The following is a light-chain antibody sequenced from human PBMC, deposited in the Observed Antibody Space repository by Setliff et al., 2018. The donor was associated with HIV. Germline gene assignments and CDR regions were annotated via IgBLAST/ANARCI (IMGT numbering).Light chain of an antibody. CDR3: SSYTSSVTLYVV. CDR1: TSDVGGYYY. CDR2: EVS. J-gene: IGLJ2*01. V-gene: IGLV2-14*01. Sequence: QSVLTQPASVSGSPGQSITISCTGSTSDVGGYYYVSWYQQYPGKAPKVVIYEVSNRPSGISNRFSGSKSGNTASLTISGLQTEDEAHYYCSSYTSSVTLYVVFGGGTKVTVL.